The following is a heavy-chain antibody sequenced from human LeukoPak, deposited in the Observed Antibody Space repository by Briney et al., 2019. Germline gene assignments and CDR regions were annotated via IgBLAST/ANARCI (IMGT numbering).Heavy chain of an antibody. V-gene: IGHV3-15*01. D-gene: IGHD3-3*01. CDR2: IKSKTDGGTT. Sequence: GGSLTLSCAPSGFTFSNAWMSWVRQAPGKGLEWVGRIKSKTDGGTTDYAAPVKGRFTISRDDSKNTLYLQMNSLKTEDTAVYYCSTYDFWSVSYAFDIWGQGTMVTVSS. J-gene: IGHJ3*02. CDR1: GFTFSNAW. CDR3: STYDFWSVSYAFDI.